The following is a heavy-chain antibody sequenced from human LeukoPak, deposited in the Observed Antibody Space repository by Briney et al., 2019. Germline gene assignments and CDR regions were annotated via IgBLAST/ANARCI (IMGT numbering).Heavy chain of an antibody. D-gene: IGHD3-10*01. CDR2: IYPGDSDT. CDR3: ARRGVRDWSDL. J-gene: IGHJ5*02. CDR1: GYSFTNYW. Sequence: PGESLKISCKGSGYSFTNYWIAWVHQMPGKGLEWMGIIYPGDSDTRYSPSFQGHVTISADKSINTAYLQWSSLEASDTAMYYCARRGVRDWSDLWGQGTLVTVSS. V-gene: IGHV5-51*07.